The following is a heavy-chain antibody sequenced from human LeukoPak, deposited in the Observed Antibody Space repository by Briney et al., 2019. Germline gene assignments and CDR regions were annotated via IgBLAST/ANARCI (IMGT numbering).Heavy chain of an antibody. D-gene: IGHD3-16*01. CDR3: ASGGATESNY. Sequence: SETLSLTCTVSGDSISSYYWSWIRQPPGKGLEWIGYIYYSGSTNYNPSLKSRVTISVDTSKNQFSLKLSSVTAADTAVYYCASGGATESNYWGQGTLVTVSS. J-gene: IGHJ4*02. CDR1: GDSISSYY. CDR2: IYYSGST. V-gene: IGHV4-59*01.